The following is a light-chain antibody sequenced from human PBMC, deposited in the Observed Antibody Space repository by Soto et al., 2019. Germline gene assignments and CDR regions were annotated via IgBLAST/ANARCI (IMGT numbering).Light chain of an antibody. J-gene: IGLJ2*01. CDR2: EVS. Sequence: QAMVTQEPSVTVSPGGTVTLTCGSSTGAVTSGHFPYWFQQKPGQAPRTLIYEVSNKYSWTPARFSGSLLGGKAALTLSGAQPEDEADYYCLLSYNNDRVFGGGTKVTVL. CDR1: TGAVTSGHF. CDR3: LLSYNNDRV. V-gene: IGLV7-46*01.